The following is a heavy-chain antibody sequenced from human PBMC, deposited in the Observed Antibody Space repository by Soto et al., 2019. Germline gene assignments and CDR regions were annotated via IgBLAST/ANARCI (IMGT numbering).Heavy chain of an antibody. CDR1: GGSISSGGYY. D-gene: IGHD3-22*01. Sequence: QVQLQESGPGLVKPSQTLSLTCTVSGGSISSGGYYWSWILQPPGNGLAWLGYIYYSRSTYYNPSLKSRVNISVDTSKNPFSLTLSSVTAADTAVYYCATRSFVVIGEIFDYWGQGTLVTVSS. CDR2: IYYSRST. CDR3: ATRSFVVIGEIFDY. J-gene: IGHJ4*02. V-gene: IGHV4-31*03.